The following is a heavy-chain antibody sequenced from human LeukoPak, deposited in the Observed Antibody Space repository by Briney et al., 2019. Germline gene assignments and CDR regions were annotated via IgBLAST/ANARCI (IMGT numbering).Heavy chain of an antibody. Sequence: GGSLRLSCAASGFTFSSYGMHWVRQAPGKGLEWVAVIWYDGSNKYYADSVKVRFTISRDNSKNTLYLQMNSLRAEDTAVYYCARAITRYCSGGSCYLIDCWGQGTLVTVSS. J-gene: IGHJ4*02. CDR1: GFTFSSYG. V-gene: IGHV3-33*01. D-gene: IGHD2-15*01. CDR3: ARAITRYCSGGSCYLIDC. CDR2: IWYDGSNK.